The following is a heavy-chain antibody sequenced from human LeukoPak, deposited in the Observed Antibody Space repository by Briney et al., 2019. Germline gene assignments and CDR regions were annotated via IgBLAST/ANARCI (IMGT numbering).Heavy chain of an antibody. Sequence: GASVKVSCKASGYTFTSYDINWVRQAPGQGLEWMGRIIPILGIANYAQKFQGRVTITADKSTSTAYMELSSLRSEDTAVYYCARVPPPQYSGFFDYWGQGTLVTVSS. CDR3: ARVPPPQYSGFFDY. CDR2: IIPILGIA. D-gene: IGHD5-12*01. V-gene: IGHV1-69*04. CDR1: GYTFTSYD. J-gene: IGHJ4*02.